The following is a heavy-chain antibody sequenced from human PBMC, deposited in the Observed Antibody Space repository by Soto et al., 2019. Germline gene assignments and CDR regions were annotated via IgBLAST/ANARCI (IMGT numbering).Heavy chain of an antibody. V-gene: IGHV1-46*01. Sequence: VSCKASGYTFTSYYMHWVRQAPGQGLEWMGIINPSGGSTSYAQKFQGRVTMTRDTSTSTVYMELSSLRSEDTAVYYCETSQLVVIHFDYWGQGTLVTVSS. D-gene: IGHD3-22*01. J-gene: IGHJ4*02. CDR2: INPSGGST. CDR1: GYTFTSYY. CDR3: ETSQLVVIHFDY.